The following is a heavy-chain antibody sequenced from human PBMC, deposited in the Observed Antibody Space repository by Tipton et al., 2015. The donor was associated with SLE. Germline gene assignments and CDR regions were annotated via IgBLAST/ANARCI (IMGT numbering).Heavy chain of an antibody. CDR1: GGSISSSSYY. V-gene: IGHV4-39*01. CDR2: IYYSGST. J-gene: IGHJ4*02. Sequence: LRLSCTVSGGSISSSSYYWGWIRQPPGKGLEWIGSIYYSGSTYYNPSLKSRVTISVDTSKNQFSLKLSSVTAADTAVYYCARHEYYDSSGYFDYWGQGTLVTVSS. D-gene: IGHD3-22*01. CDR3: ARHEYYDSSGYFDY.